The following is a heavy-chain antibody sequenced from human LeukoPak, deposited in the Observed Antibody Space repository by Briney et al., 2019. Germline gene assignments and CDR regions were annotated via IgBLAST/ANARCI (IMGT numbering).Heavy chain of an antibody. Sequence: GGSLRLSCAASGFTFDDYAMHWVRQAPGKGLDWVSGISWNSGSIGYADSVKGRFTISRDNSKNTLYLQMNSLRAEDTAVYYCAKPTFHYYDSSGFPYYFDYWGQGTLVTVSS. CDR2: ISWNSGSI. CDR3: AKPTFHYYDSSGFPYYFDY. CDR1: GFTFDDYA. D-gene: IGHD3-22*01. J-gene: IGHJ4*02. V-gene: IGHV3-9*01.